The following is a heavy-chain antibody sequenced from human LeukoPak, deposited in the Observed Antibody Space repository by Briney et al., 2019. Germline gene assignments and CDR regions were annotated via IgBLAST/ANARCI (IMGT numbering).Heavy chain of an antibody. CDR3: AADPHLWFGELPSQFDY. CDR1: GFTFTSSA. D-gene: IGHD3-10*01. J-gene: IGHJ4*02. CDR2: IVVGSGNT. Sequence: ASVKVSCKASGFTFTSSAVQWVRQARGQRLEWIGWIVVGSGNTNYAQKFQERVTITRDMSTSTAYTELSSLRSEDTAVYYCAADPHLWFGELPSQFDYWGQGTLVTVSS. V-gene: IGHV1-58*01.